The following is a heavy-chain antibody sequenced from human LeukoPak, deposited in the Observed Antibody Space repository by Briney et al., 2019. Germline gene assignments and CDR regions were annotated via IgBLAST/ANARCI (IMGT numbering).Heavy chain of an antibody. J-gene: IGHJ4*02. Sequence: GGSLRLSCAASGFTFSSYAMHWVRQAPGKGLEWVAVISYDGSNKYYADSVKGRFTISRDNSKNTLYLQMNSLRAEDTAVYYCAKEDYRRSSLDYWGQGTLVTVSS. V-gene: IGHV3-30-3*01. CDR2: ISYDGSNK. CDR3: AKEDYRRSSLDY. D-gene: IGHD6-6*01. CDR1: GFTFSSYA.